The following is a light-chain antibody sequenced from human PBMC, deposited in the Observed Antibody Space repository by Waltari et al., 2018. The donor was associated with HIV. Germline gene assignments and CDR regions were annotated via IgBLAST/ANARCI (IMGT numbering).Light chain of an antibody. J-gene: IGLJ1*01. Sequence: QSALTQPASVSGSPGQSITISCTGTSSDVGGYNYVSWYQQHPGKAPKLMIYEVSNRPSGVSNCFSGSKSGNTASRTISGLQAEDEADYYCSSYTSSSTLVFGTGTKVTVL. V-gene: IGLV2-14*01. CDR1: SSDVGGYNY. CDR2: EVS. CDR3: SSYTSSSTLV.